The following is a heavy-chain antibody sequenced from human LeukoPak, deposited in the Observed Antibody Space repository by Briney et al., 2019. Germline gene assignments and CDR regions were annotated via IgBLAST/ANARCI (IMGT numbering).Heavy chain of an antibody. CDR3: ARGLNWKYGWFDP. D-gene: IGHD1-7*01. V-gene: IGHV3-48*03. Sequence: PGGSLRLSCAASGFSFSSYEMNWVRQSPGKSLEWISYISASGTVTHYADSVEGRLTISRDNAKSSLYLQMNSLRAEDTAVYYCARGLNWKYGWFDPWGQGTLVTVSS. CDR1: GFSFSSYE. J-gene: IGHJ5*02. CDR2: ISASGTVT.